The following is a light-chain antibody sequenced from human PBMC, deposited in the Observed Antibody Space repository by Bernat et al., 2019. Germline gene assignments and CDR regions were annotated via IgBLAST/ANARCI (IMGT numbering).Light chain of an antibody. Sequence: QSALTQPASVSGSPGQPITISCTGTSSDVGGYNYVSWYQQHPGRAPKLMIYDVRDRPSGISNRFSGSKSGNTASLTISGLLAEDEADYYCSSYTSSSTLVFGGGTRLTVL. CDR1: SSDVGGYNY. J-gene: IGLJ3*02. CDR2: DVR. CDR3: SSYTSSSTLV. V-gene: IGLV2-14*03.